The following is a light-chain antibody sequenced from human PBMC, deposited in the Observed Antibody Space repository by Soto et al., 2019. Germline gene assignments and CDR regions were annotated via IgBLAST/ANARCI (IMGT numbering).Light chain of an antibody. CDR1: ETVTNNY. CDR3: QQCSFSPRT. J-gene: IGKJ1*01. V-gene: IGKV3-20*01. Sequence: EIVLTQSPGTLSLSPGDRATLSCRASETVTNNYLAWYQQKPGQAPRLLIFGASSRAAGIPDRFSGSGSGTDFTLSISRLEPEDFAVYYCQQCSFSPRTFGQGTKVEIK. CDR2: GAS.